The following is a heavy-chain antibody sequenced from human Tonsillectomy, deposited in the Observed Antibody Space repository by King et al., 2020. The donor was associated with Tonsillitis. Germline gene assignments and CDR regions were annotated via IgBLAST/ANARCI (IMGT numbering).Heavy chain of an antibody. CDR2: ISYDGSNK. Sequence: VQLVESGGGVVQPGRSLRLSCAASGFTFSSYGMHWVRQAPGKGLEWVAVISYDGSNKYYADSVKGRFTISRDNSKNTLHLQKNSLRAEDTAVYYCAKERVRRVVALIDYWGEGTLVTVSS. V-gene: IGHV3-30*18. CDR3: AKERVRRVVALIDY. D-gene: IGHD3-16*02. J-gene: IGHJ4*02. CDR1: GFTFSSYG.